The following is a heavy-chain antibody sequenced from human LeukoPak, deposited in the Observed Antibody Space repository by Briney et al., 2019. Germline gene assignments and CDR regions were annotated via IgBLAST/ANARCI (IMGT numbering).Heavy chain of an antibody. CDR2: IYYSGRT. J-gene: IGHJ5*02. Sequence: PPETLSLTCTVSGGSISSYYWSWVRQPPGKGLEWIGYIYYSGRTNYNPSLKSRVTISVDTSKNQFSLKLSSVTAADTAVYYCARASGSYEYNWFDPWGQGTLVTVSS. D-gene: IGHD1-26*01. CDR1: GGSISSYY. CDR3: ARASGSYEYNWFDP. V-gene: IGHV4-59*01.